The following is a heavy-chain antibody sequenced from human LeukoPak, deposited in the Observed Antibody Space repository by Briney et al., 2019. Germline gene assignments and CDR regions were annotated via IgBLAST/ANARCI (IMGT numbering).Heavy chain of an antibody. CDR3: TTGPRITMVRGVTSDFDY. Sequence: PGGSLRLSCAAPGFTFSNAWMSWVRQAPGKGLEWVGRIKSKTDGGTTDYAAPVKGRFTVSRDDSKNTLYLQMNSLKTEDTAVYYCTTGPRITMVRGVTSDFDYWGQGTLVTVSS. J-gene: IGHJ4*02. D-gene: IGHD3-10*01. CDR2: IKSKTDGGTT. V-gene: IGHV3-15*01. CDR1: GFTFSNAW.